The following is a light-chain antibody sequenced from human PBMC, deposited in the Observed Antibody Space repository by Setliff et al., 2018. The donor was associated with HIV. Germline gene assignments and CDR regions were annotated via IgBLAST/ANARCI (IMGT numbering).Light chain of an antibody. J-gene: IGLJ1*01. CDR3: SSYTSSSTPYV. Sequence: QSVLTQPASVSGSPGQSITISCTGTSSDVGGYNYVSWYQQHPGKAPKIMIYEVSNRPSGVSNRFSGSKSGNTASLTISGLQAEDEADYYCSSYTSSSTPYVLGTGTKGTVL. CDR2: EVS. V-gene: IGLV2-14*01. CDR1: SSDVGGYNY.